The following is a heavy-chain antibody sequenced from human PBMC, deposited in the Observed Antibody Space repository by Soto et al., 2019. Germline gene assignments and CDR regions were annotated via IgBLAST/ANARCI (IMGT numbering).Heavy chain of an antibody. CDR3: ARKEVAGKGAWLDP. CDR1: GYTFTGNY. V-gene: IGHV1-2*02. CDR2: INPNSGGT. D-gene: IGHD6-19*01. J-gene: IGHJ5*02. Sequence: QVQLVQSGAEVKKPGASVKVSCKASGYTFTGNYIHWVRQAPGQGLAWMGWINPNSGGTNSARNFQGRVTMTRDTSISTAYMELGRLRSDDTAVYYCARKEVAGKGAWLDPWGQGTLVAVSS.